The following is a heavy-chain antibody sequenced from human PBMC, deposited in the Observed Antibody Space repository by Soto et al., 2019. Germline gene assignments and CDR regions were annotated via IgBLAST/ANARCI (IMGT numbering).Heavy chain of an antibody. J-gene: IGHJ4*02. D-gene: IGHD4-17*01. CDR1: GFTFDDYA. Sequence: EVQLVESGGGLVQPGRSLRLSCAASGFTFDDYAMHWVRQAPGKGLEWVSGFSWNSGSIGYADSVKGRFTISRDNAKNSLYLQMNSLRAEDTALYYCAKDTSDTVPNSGGFDYWGQGTLGTVSS. V-gene: IGHV3-9*01. CDR3: AKDTSDTVPNSGGFDY. CDR2: FSWNSGSI.